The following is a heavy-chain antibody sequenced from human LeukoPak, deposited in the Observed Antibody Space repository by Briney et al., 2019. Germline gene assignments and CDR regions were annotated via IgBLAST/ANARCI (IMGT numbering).Heavy chain of an antibody. D-gene: IGHD2-15*01. Sequence: ASVKVSCKASGYTFTSYGISWVRQAPGQGLEWMGWISAYNGNTNYAQKLQGRVTMTTDTSTGTAYMELRSLRSDDTAVYYCARDRRTSYCSGGSCYPAVDFDYWGQGTLVTVSS. CDR1: GYTFTSYG. V-gene: IGHV1-18*01. CDR3: ARDRRTSYCSGGSCYPAVDFDY. J-gene: IGHJ4*02. CDR2: ISAYNGNT.